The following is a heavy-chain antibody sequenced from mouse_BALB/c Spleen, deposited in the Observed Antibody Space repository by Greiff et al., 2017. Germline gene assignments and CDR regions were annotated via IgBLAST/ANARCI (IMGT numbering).Heavy chain of an antibody. V-gene: IGHV2-6-7*01. Sequence: VKLMESGPGLVAPSQSLSITCTASGFSLTGYGVNWVRQPPGKGLEWLGMIWGDGSTDYNSALKSRLSISKDNSKSQVFLKMNSLQTDDTARYYCARSGATYYFDYWGQGTTLTVSS. CDR2: IWGDGST. CDR3: ARSGATYYFDY. D-gene: IGHD3-1*01. CDR1: GFSLTGYG. J-gene: IGHJ2*01.